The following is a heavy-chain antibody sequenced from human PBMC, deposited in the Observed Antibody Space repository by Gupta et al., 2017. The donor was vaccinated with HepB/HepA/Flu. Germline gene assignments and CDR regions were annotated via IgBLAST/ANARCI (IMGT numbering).Heavy chain of an antibody. J-gene: IGHJ4*02. CDR3: ARGGGIALEFDY. V-gene: IGHV1-2*02. CDR1: GYSFTGQH. CDR2: INPNRGGT. Sequence: QVQLVQSGAEVKTPGAAVQLSCKASGYSFTGQHIHWVRPAPGQGLEWMGWINPNRGGTNYAQKFQDRVTMSRDTSISTAYMELRSLKPDDTAIDYCARGGGIALEFDYWGQGTLVTVSS. D-gene: IGHD6-13*01.